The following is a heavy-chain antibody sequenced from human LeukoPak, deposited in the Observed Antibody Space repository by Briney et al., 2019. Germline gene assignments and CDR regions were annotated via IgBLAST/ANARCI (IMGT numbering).Heavy chain of an antibody. CDR3: AGARGGGYDSLDY. Sequence: GGSLRLSCAASGFTFSSYSMNWVRQAPGKGLEWVSCISGSGGYIYYADSVKGRFTISRDNPKNSLYLQMNSLRADDTAVYYCAGARGGGYDSLDYWGQGTLVTVSS. CDR2: ISGSGGYI. J-gene: IGHJ4*02. V-gene: IGHV3-21*01. D-gene: IGHD5-12*01. CDR1: GFTFSSYS.